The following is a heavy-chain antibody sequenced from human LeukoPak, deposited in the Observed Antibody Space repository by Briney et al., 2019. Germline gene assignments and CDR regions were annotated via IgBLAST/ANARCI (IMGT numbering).Heavy chain of an antibody. J-gene: IGHJ6*02. V-gene: IGHV1-8*01. CDR1: GYNFDRYG. D-gene: IGHD1-14*01. CDR2: MNPNSGNT. Sequence: RASVKVSCKGSGYNFDRYGVNWVRQAPGQGLEWMGWMNPNSGNTGYAQKFQGRVTMTRNTSISTAYMELSSLRSEDTAVYYCASPITYGYYGMDVWGQGTTVTVSS. CDR3: ASPITYGYYGMDV.